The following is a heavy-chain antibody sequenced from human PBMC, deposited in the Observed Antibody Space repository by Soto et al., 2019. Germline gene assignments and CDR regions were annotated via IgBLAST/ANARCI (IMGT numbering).Heavy chain of an antibody. V-gene: IGHV4-39*01. Sequence: QLQLQESGPGLVKPSETLSLTCTVSGGSISSSSYYWGWIRQPPGKGLEWIGSIYYSGSTYYNPSLKSRVTISVDTSKNQFSLKLSSVTSADTAVYYCARPGYCISTSCYDDYYYGMDVWGQGTTVTVSS. D-gene: IGHD2-2*01. CDR2: IYYSGST. CDR1: GGSISSSSYY. CDR3: ARPGYCISTSCYDDYYYGMDV. J-gene: IGHJ6*02.